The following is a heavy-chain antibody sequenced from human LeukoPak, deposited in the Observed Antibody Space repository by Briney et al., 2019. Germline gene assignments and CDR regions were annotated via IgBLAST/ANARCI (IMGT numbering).Heavy chain of an antibody. CDR1: GGSISSHY. V-gene: IGHV4-59*11. Sequence: SETLSLTCTVSGGSISSHYWSWIRQPPGEGLEWIGYIYYSGSTNYNPSLKSRVTISVDTSKNQFSLKLSSVTAADTAVYYCARGGTPGWDYFDYWGQGTLVTVSS. J-gene: IGHJ4*02. CDR3: ARGGTPGWDYFDY. CDR2: IYYSGST. D-gene: IGHD3-16*01.